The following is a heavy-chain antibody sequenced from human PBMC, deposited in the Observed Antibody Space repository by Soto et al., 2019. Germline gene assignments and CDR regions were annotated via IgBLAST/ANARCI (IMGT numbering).Heavy chain of an antibody. V-gene: IGHV3-23*01. CDR1: EFTFSNYA. Sequence: GGSLRLSCAASEFTFSNYAMSWVRQAPGKGLEWVSSISDNGGTTYYADSVKGRFTISRDNSKNTLYLQMNSLRAEDTAVYYCAKVGGYCSSTSCYRAHYYYYYLDVWGKGTTVTVSS. CDR2: ISDNGGTT. D-gene: IGHD2-2*02. CDR3: AKVGGYCSSTSCYRAHYYYYYLDV. J-gene: IGHJ6*03.